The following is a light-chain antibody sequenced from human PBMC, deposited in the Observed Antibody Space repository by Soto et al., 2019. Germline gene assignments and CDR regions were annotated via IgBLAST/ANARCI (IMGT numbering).Light chain of an antibody. J-gene: IGKJ2*01. CDR1: QSISTW. CDR2: DAS. Sequence: DIQMTQSPSTLSASVGDRDTITCRASQSISTWLVWYQQKPGKAPKVLIYDASSLQSGVPSRFSGHGSGTDFTLTISSLQPDDYAIYYCQQYKSYTTFGQGTKLEIK. V-gene: IGKV1-5*01. CDR3: QQYKSYTT.